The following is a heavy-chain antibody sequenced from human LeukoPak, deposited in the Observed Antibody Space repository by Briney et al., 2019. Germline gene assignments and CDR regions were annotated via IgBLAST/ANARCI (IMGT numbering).Heavy chain of an antibody. Sequence: SETLSLTCAVSGASISSYFWGWIRQPPGKGLEWIGYIYYSGGPNYSPSLKSRVTISVDTSKNQFSLKLSSVTAADTATYYCARLMYYSDSGSYGMDVWGQGTTVTVSS. V-gene: IGHV4-59*08. J-gene: IGHJ6*02. CDR2: IYYSGGP. D-gene: IGHD3-10*01. CDR1: GASISSYF. CDR3: ARLMYYSDSGSYGMDV.